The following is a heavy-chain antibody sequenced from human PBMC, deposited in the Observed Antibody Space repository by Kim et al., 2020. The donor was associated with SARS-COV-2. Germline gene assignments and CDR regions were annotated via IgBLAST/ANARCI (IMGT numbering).Heavy chain of an antibody. CDR2: MNPNSGNT. J-gene: IGHJ6*02. CDR3: ARRQTYYDFYYYYYGMDV. D-gene: IGHD3-3*01. V-gene: IGHV1-8*01. Sequence: ASVKVSCKASGYTFTSYDINWVRQATGQGLEWMGWMNPNSGNTGYAQKFQGRVTMTRNTSISTAYMELSSLRSEDTAVYYCARRQTYYDFYYYYYGMDVWGQGTTVTVSS. CDR1: GYTFTSYD.